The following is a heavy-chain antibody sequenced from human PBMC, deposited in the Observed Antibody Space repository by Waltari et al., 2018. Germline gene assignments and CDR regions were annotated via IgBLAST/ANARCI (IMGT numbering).Heavy chain of an antibody. CDR3: ARDGYYGSGTEDYYYYGMDV. Sequence: QVQLQESGPGLVKPSETLSLTCTVSGGSISSYYWSWIRQPPGKGLEWIGYIYYSGSTNYNPARKSRGNISVDTAKNQFSLKLSSVTAADTAVYYCARDGYYGSGTEDYYYYGMDVWGQGTTVTVSS. J-gene: IGHJ6*02. V-gene: IGHV4-59*01. D-gene: IGHD3-10*01. CDR2: IYYSGST. CDR1: GGSISSYY.